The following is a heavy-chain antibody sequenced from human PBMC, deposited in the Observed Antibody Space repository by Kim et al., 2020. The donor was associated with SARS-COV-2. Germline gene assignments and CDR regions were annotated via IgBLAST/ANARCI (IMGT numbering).Heavy chain of an antibody. J-gene: IGHJ3*01. V-gene: IGHV4-4*07. CDR1: GGSIHPYY. CDR2: IYSSGST. Sequence: SETLSLTCNVSGGSIHPYYWSWVRQPAGRGLQWIGHIYSSGSTKYNPSLKSRVTMSVDTSKNQFSLKMTSVSAADTAVYYCVREGAYIYNRWDALDFWGQGTLVTVSS. CDR3: VREGAYIYNRWDALDF. D-gene: IGHD5-18*01.